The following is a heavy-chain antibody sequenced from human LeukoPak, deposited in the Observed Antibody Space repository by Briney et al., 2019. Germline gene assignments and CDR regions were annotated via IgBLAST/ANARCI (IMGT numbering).Heavy chain of an antibody. CDR3: ARLEWELQGYFDY. J-gene: IGHJ4*02. D-gene: IGHD1-26*01. CDR1: GGSISSYY. Sequence: SETLSLTCTVSGGSISSYYWSWIRQPPGKGLEWIGYIYYSGSTNYNPSLKSRVTISVDTSKNQFSLNLSSVTPADTAVYYCARLEWELQGYFDYWGQGTLVTVSS. V-gene: IGHV4-59*08. CDR2: IYYSGST.